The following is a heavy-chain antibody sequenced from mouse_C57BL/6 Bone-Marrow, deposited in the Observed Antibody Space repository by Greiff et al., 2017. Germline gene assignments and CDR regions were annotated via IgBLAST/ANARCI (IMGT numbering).Heavy chain of an antibody. Sequence: EVQLQQSGPELVKPGASVKISCKASGYTFTDYYMNWVKQSHGKSLEWIGDINPNNGGTSYNQKFKGKATLTVDKSSSTAYMELRSLTSEDSAVYYCARLSYYGSSWYFDVWGTGTTVTVSS. CDR2: INPNNGGT. V-gene: IGHV1-26*01. CDR3: ARLSYYGSSWYFDV. D-gene: IGHD1-1*01. J-gene: IGHJ1*03. CDR1: GYTFTDYY.